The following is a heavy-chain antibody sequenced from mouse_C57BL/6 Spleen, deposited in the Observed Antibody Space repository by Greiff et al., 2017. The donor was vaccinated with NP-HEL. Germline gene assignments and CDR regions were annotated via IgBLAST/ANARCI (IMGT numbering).Heavy chain of an antibody. CDR3: TTIGGITTVKAY. J-gene: IGHJ4*01. Sequence: EVQLQQSGAELVRPGASVKLSCTASGFNIKDDYMHWVKQRPEQGLEWIGWIDPENGDTEYASKFQGKATITADTSSNTAYLQLSSLTSEDTAVYYCTTIGGITTVKAYWGQGTSVTVSS. CDR1: GFNIKDDY. V-gene: IGHV14-4*01. D-gene: IGHD1-1*01. CDR2: IDPENGDT.